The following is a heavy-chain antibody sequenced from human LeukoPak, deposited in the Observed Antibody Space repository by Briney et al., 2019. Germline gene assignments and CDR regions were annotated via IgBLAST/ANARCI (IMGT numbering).Heavy chain of an antibody. CDR2: ISDDGSNK. V-gene: IGHV3-30*18. CDR3: AKVLRITMIDDAFDV. Sequence: PGGPLRLPCGPSGLTLSSYGMNWVRQAPGKGVEGVAVISDDGSNKYYADSVEGRFTISRDNSKNTLHMQMNSLRAEDTAVYYCAKVLRITMIDDAFDVWGQGTMVTVSS. CDR1: GLTLSSYG. D-gene: IGHD3-22*01. J-gene: IGHJ3*01.